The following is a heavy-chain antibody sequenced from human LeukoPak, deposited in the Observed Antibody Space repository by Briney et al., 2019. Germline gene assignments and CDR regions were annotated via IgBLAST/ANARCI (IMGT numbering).Heavy chain of an antibody. J-gene: IGHJ4*02. CDR2: ISGSGGST. D-gene: IGHD3-10*01. Sequence: GGSLGLSCAASGFTFSSYAMSWVHQAPGKGLEWVSAISGSGGSTYYADSVKGRFTISRDNSKNTLYLQMNSLRAEDTAVYYCAKVLGGSYGSGSYFDYWGQGTLVTVSS. CDR1: GFTFSSYA. V-gene: IGHV3-23*01. CDR3: AKVLGGSYGSGSYFDY.